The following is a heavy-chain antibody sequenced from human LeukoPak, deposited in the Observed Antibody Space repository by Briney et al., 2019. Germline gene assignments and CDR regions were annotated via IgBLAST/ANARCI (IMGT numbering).Heavy chain of an antibody. CDR2: IYYTGTT. V-gene: IGHV4-39*07. D-gene: IGHD3-10*01. J-gene: IGHJ6*03. Sequence: SETLSLTCTVSGGSITSSSYHWGWIRQPPGKGLEWIGSIYYTGTTYYSPSLKSRVSIFVDTSKNQFSLKLSSVTAADTAVYYCARTTMVRGTYYMDVWGKGTTVTISS. CDR1: GGSITSSSYH. CDR3: ARTTMVRGTYYMDV.